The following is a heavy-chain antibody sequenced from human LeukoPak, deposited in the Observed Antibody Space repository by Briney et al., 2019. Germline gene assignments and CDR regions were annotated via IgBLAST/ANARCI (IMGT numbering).Heavy chain of an antibody. CDR2: ISNDGSNE. CDR1: GFTFSNFP. Sequence: PGGSLRLSCAASGFTFSNFPMHWVRQAPDKGLEWVAIISNDGSNERYPNSVKGRFTVSRDNSKNTLYLQMNSLRVEDTAVYYCAKDLRDCSSTSCYIWRTEFDYWGQGTLVTVSS. J-gene: IGHJ4*02. CDR3: AKDLRDCSSTSCYIWRTEFDY. D-gene: IGHD2-2*02. V-gene: IGHV3-30-3*01.